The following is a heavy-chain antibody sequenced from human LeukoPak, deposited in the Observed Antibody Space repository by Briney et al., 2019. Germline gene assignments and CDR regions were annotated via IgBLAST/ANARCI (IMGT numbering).Heavy chain of an antibody. CDR1: GYTISCYS. Sequence: GGSLRLSCADSGYTISCYSIKWVRQAPGKGLEWVSSISVGTNYIYYAASVRGRFSISRDDARNSLYLKMDSLRGDDKAVYSCATLMRNSDRIGCYYYYDYWGQGTLVTVSS. D-gene: IGHD3-22*01. CDR3: ATLMRNSDRIGCYYYYDY. J-gene: IGHJ4*02. CDR2: ISVGTNYI. V-gene: IGHV3-21*01.